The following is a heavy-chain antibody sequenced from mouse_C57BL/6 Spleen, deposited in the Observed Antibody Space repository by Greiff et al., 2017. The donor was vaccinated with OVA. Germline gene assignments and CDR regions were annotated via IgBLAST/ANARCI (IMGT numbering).Heavy chain of an antibody. CDR1: GYTFTSYG. V-gene: IGHV1-81*01. CDR2: IYPRSGNT. CDR3: ARDYYGSSYVGAMDY. J-gene: IGHJ4*01. D-gene: IGHD1-1*01. Sequence: VQLQQSGAELARPGASVKLSCKASGYTFTSYGISWVKQRTGQGLEWIGEIYPRSGNTYYNEKFKGKATLTADKSSSTAYMELRSLTSEDSAVYFCARDYYGSSYVGAMDYWGQGTSVTVSS.